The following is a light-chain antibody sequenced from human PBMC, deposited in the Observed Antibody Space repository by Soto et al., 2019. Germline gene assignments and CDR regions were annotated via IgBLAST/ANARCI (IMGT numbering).Light chain of an antibody. CDR2: AVS. CDR1: QGIRSY. J-gene: IGKJ4*01. V-gene: IGKV1-9*01. Sequence: DIQLTQSPSFLSASVGDRVTITCRASQGIRSYLDWYQQKPGKAPKLLIYAVSTLQSAARSRFSGSGSGTECTLRISSLQPEDFATYYCQQLNTYPLTFGGGTKVQIK. CDR3: QQLNTYPLT.